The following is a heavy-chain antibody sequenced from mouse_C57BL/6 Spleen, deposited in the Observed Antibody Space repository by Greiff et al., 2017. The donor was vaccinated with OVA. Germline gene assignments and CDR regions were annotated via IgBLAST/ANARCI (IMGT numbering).Heavy chain of an antibody. Sequence: EVQLQQSGPELVKPGASVKISCKASGYTFTDYYMNWVKQSHGKSLEWIGDINPNNGGTSYNQKFKGKATLTVDKSSSTAYMELRSLTSEDSAVYYCAREAALGGGYYYAMDYWGQGTSVTVSS. D-gene: IGHD4-1*01. CDR1: GYTFTDYY. CDR2: INPNNGGT. V-gene: IGHV1-26*01. J-gene: IGHJ4*01. CDR3: AREAALGGGYYYAMDY.